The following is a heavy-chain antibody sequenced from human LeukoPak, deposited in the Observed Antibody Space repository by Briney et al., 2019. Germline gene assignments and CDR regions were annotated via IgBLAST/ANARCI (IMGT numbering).Heavy chain of an antibody. CDR1: GFTFDDYA. CDR3: AKGVLRYFDWLLSY. J-gene: IGHJ4*02. V-gene: IGHV3-9*01. Sequence: PGGSLRLSCAASGFTFDDYAMHWVRQAPGKGLEWVSGISWNSGSIGYADSVKGRFTISRDNAKNSLYLQMNSLRAEDTALYYCAKGVLRYFDWLLSYWGQGTLVTVSS. D-gene: IGHD3-9*01. CDR2: ISWNSGSI.